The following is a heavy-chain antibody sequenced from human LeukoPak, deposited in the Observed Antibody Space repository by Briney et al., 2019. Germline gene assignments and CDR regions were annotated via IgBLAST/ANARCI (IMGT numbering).Heavy chain of an antibody. V-gene: IGHV3-30*03. Sequence: PGRSLRLSCAASGFTFSSYGMHWVRQAPGKGLEWVAVISYDGSNKYYADSVKGRFTISRDNSKNTLYLQMNSLRAEDTAVYYCAGWYSGYDPDPQPGYWGQGTLVTVSS. J-gene: IGHJ4*02. CDR1: GFTFSSYG. D-gene: IGHD5-12*01. CDR3: AGWYSGYDPDPQPGY. CDR2: ISYDGSNK.